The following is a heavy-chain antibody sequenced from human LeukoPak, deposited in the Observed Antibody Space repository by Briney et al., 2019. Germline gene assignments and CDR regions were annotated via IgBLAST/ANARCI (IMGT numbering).Heavy chain of an antibody. V-gene: IGHV3-21*01. CDR3: ARDPTADDY. J-gene: IGHJ4*02. CDR2: ITSVSSYK. D-gene: IGHD2-2*01. Sequence: GGSLSLSCKASGFTFSNYAMNWVRQAPGKGLEWVSSITSVSSYKSYADSVKGRFTISRDNAKNSLFLQMNSLRAEDTAIYYCARDPTADDYWGQGTLVTVSS. CDR1: GFTFSNYA.